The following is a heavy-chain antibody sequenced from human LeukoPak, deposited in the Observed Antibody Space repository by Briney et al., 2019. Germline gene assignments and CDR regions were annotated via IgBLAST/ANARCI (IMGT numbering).Heavy chain of an antibody. CDR1: GGSISSNSYY. Sequence: SETLSLTCTVSGGSISSNSYYWGWIRQPPGKGLEWTGSIYYSGSTYYNPSLKSRVTIYVDTSKNQFSRMLSSVTAADTAVYYCARHRAYYDSSGLSLYYFDYWGQGTLVTVSS. V-gene: IGHV4-39*01. CDR2: IYYSGST. J-gene: IGHJ4*02. D-gene: IGHD3-22*01. CDR3: ARHRAYYDSSGLSLYYFDY.